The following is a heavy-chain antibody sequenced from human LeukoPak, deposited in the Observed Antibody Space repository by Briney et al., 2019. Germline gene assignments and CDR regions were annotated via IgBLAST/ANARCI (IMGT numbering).Heavy chain of an antibody. CDR2: ISNSGYNT. V-gene: IGHV3-23*01. J-gene: IGHJ4*02. CDR3: AKESGSYYGDHFDY. CDR1: GFSFSSYD. Sequence: GGSLRLSCAASGFSFSSYDMSWVRQAPGKGLEWVSSISNSGYNTFYADSVKGRFTISRDNSKNTLYLQMNSLRAEDTAVYYCAKESGSYYGDHFDYWGQGTLVTVSS. D-gene: IGHD1-26*01.